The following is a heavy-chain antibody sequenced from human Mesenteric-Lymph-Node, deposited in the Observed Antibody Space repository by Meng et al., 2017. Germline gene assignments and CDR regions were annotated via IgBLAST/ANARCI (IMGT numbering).Heavy chain of an antibody. D-gene: IGHD3-10*01. J-gene: IGHJ4*02. V-gene: IGHV4-34*01. CDR3: ARLNYYAVEDY. Sequence: QGQLRQGGAGLLKPSETLPLPCAVYGGSFSGYYWSWIRQPPGKGLEWIGEINHSGSTNYNPSLKSRVTISVDTSKNQFSLKLSSVTAADTAVYYCARLNYYAVEDYWGQGTLVTVSS. CDR1: GGSFSGYY. CDR2: INHSGST.